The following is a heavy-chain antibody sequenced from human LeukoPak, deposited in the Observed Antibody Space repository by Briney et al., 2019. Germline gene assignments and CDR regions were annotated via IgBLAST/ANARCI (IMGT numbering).Heavy chain of an antibody. V-gene: IGHV4-59*01. J-gene: IGHJ2*01. CDR2: IYYSGST. D-gene: IGHD3-22*01. Sequence: SETLSLTCTVSGGSISSYYWSWIRQPPGKGLEWIGYIYYSGSTNYNPSLKSRVTISVDRSKNQFSLKLSSVTAADTAVYYCARYYYDSSGYPKALWYFDLWGRGTLVTVSS. CDR1: GGSISSYY. CDR3: ARYYYDSSGYPKALWYFDL.